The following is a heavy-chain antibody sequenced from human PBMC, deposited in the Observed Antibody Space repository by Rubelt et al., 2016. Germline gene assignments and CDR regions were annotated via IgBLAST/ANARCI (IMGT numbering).Heavy chain of an antibody. CDR2: ISGSGGST. CDR1: GFTFSSYA. V-gene: IGHV3-23*01. D-gene: IGHD3-3*02. CDR3: AKEPYVGFLEWVHFDY. J-gene: IGHJ4*02. Sequence: EVQLLESGGGLVQPGGSLRLSCAASGFTFSSYAMSWVRQAPGKGLEWVSAISGSGGSTYYADSLKGRFTISRDNSKNTLYLQMNSLRAEDTAVYYCAKEPYVGFLEWVHFDYWGQGTLVTVSS.